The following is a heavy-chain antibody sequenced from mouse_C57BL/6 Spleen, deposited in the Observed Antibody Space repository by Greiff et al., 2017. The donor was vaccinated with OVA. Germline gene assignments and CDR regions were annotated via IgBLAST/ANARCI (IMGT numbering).Heavy chain of an antibody. CDR2: IYPGDGDT. D-gene: IGHD4-1*01. J-gene: IGHJ2*01. V-gene: IGHV1-80*01. Sequence: QVQLQQSGAELVKPGASVKISCKASGYAFSSYWWNGVKQRPGKGLGWIGRIYPGDGDTNYNGKFKGKATLTADKSSSTAYMQLSSLTSEDSAVYFCASELVDYWGQGTTLTVSS. CDR3: ASELVDY. CDR1: GYAFSSYW.